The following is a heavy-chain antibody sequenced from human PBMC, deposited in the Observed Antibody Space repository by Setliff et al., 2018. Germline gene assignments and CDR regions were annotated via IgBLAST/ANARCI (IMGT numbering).Heavy chain of an antibody. CDR2: INHSGST. V-gene: IGHV4-34*01. CDR3: AREEGYSYGFY. D-gene: IGHD5-18*01. J-gene: IGHJ4*02. Sequence: PSETLSLTCTVYGVSFSDYYWGWVRQSPGKGLDWIGEINHSGSTNYNPSLKSRVTISVDTSKNQFSLKLSSVTAADTAVYYCAREEGYSYGFYWGQGTLVTVSS. CDR1: GVSFSDYY.